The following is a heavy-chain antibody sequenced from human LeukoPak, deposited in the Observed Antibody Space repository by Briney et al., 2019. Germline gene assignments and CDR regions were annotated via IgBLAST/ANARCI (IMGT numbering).Heavy chain of an antibody. CDR3: AKVAEQLVRGGYFDY. Sequence: PGGSLRLSCTVSGFTFGDYAINWVRQAPGKGLEWVGFIRSKAFGETAEYAASVKGRFTISRDDSKSIAYLQMNSLRAEDTAVYYCAKVAEQLVRGGYFDYWGQGTLVTVSS. CDR1: GFTFGDYA. CDR2: IRSKAFGETA. J-gene: IGHJ4*02. V-gene: IGHV3-49*04. D-gene: IGHD6-6*01.